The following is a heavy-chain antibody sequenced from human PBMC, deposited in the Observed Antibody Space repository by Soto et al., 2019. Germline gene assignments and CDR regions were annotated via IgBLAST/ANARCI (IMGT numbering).Heavy chain of an antibody. CDR2: IYRSGSS. J-gene: IGHJ3*01. V-gene: IGHV4-4*02. CDR3: VRDLGIAVSARRAFDV. D-gene: IGHD6-19*01. Sequence: QVELQESGPGLVKSSETLSLTCDVSGGSISSDNWWSWVRQPPGKGLEWIGEIYRSGSSNYNPSLRSRVTMSLDNAKNQFSLKLNSLTAADTAMYYCVRDLGIAVSARRAFDVWGQGTMVIVSS. CDR1: GGSISSDNW.